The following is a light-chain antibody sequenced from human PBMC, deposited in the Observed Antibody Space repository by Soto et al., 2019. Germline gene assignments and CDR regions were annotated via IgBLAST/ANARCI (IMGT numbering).Light chain of an antibody. CDR3: QQSYSTPQT. J-gene: IGKJ4*01. Sequence: IQMPQSPYSLSASVGDRVTISCRASQSISNFLNWYQQKSGKAPKLLIHTTSSLQSGVPSRFRARGTGKDFTLTFSSRQPEDFATYYCQQSYSTPQTFGGGTKVEI. V-gene: IGKV1-39*01. CDR1: QSISNF. CDR2: TTS.